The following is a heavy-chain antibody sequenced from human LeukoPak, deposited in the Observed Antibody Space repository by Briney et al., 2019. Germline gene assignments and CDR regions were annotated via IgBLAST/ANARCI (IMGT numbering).Heavy chain of an antibody. V-gene: IGHV3-21*04. CDR1: GFTFSSYS. CDR3: ARDFSSGWLDY. J-gene: IGHJ4*02. CDR2: ISSSSSYI. Sequence: GGSLRLSCAASGFTFSSYSMNWVRQAPGKGLEWVSSISSSSSYIYYADSVKGRFTIFRDNSMNTLYLQMNSLRAEDTGVYYCARDFSSGWLDYWGQGALVTVSS. D-gene: IGHD6-19*01.